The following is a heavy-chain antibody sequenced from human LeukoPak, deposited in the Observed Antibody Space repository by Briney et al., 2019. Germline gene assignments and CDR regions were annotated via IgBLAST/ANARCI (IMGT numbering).Heavy chain of an antibody. V-gene: IGHV4-30-4*08. CDR1: GGSISRGDYY. Sequence: PSETLSLTCTVSGGSISRGDYYWSWIRQPPGKGLEWIGYIYYSGSTYYNPSLKSRVAISVDTSKNQFSLKLSSVTAADTAVYYCASLYGSGSYSKLDYWGQGTLVTVSS. D-gene: IGHD3-10*01. J-gene: IGHJ4*02. CDR2: IYYSGST. CDR3: ASLYGSGSYSKLDY.